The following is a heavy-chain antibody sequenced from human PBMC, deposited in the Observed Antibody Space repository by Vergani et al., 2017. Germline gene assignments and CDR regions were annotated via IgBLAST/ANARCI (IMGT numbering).Heavy chain of an antibody. CDR1: GASIRSSNYY. Sequence: QLKLQESGPGLVKPSATLSLTCSVSGASIRSSNYYWGWIRQPPGKGLEWIASIYYSGSTYYNPSLKSRVTISVDTSKNQFSLKLSSVTAADTAVYFCARHSTVEWLVKLGGIDPWGQGILVTVSS. V-gene: IGHV4-39*01. D-gene: IGHD6-19*01. CDR2: IYYSGST. J-gene: IGHJ5*02. CDR3: ARHSTVEWLVKLGGIDP.